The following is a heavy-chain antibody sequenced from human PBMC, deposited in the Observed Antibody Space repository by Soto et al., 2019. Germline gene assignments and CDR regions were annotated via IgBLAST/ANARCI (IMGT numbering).Heavy chain of an antibody. Sequence: GASVKVSFKASGGTFSSFGISWLRQAPGQGLEWMGGIIPVFGRPNYAQRFRGRLTITADESTNTSYMELIDLTSEDTAVYYCAREASGYDFWGQGTQVTVSS. V-gene: IGHV1-69*13. J-gene: IGHJ1*01. CDR3: AREASGYDF. D-gene: IGHD5-12*01. CDR2: IIPVFGRP. CDR1: GGTFSSFG.